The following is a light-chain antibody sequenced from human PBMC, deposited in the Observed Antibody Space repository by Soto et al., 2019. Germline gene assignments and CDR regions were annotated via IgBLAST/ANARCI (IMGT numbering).Light chain of an antibody. CDR1: LSVTNF. CDR2: GAF. Sequence: EIVLTQSPATLSLSPGERATLSCRASLSVTNFLAWYQQKPGQAPRPLIYGAFNRATGIPARFSGSGSGTDFTLTISSLEPEDSAVYYCQQRNVWPPVTFGQGTRLEIK. J-gene: IGKJ5*01. CDR3: QQRNVWPPVT. V-gene: IGKV3-11*01.